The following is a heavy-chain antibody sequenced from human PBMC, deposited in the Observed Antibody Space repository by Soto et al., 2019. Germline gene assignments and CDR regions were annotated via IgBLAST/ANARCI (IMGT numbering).Heavy chain of an antibody. J-gene: IGHJ4*02. Sequence: EVQLVESGGGLVQPGGSLRLSCAASGFTFSSYEMNWVRQAPGKGLEWVSYISSSGSTIYYADSVKGRFTISRDNAKNSLYLQMNSLRAEDTAVYYCARDKFSSSWDHFDYWGQGTLVTVSS. V-gene: IGHV3-48*03. D-gene: IGHD6-13*01. CDR2: ISSSGSTI. CDR1: GFTFSSYE. CDR3: ARDKFSSSWDHFDY.